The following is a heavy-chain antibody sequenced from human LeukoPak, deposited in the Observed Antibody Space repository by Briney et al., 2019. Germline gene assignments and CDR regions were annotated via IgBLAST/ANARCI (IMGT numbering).Heavy chain of an antibody. J-gene: IGHJ4*02. CDR3: ARSKPYYYGSGSYYNVYYFDY. CDR2: ISAYNGNT. CDR1: GYTFTSYG. D-gene: IGHD3-10*01. V-gene: IGHV1-18*01. Sequence: ASVRVSCKASGYTFTSYGISWVRQAPGQGLEGMGWISAYNGNTNYAQKLQGRVTMTTDTSTSTAYMELRSLRSDDTAVYYCARSKPYYYGSGSYYNVYYFDYWGQGTLVTVSS.